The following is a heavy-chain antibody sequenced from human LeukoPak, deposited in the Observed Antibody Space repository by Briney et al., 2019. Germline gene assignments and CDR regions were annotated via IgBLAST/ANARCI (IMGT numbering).Heavy chain of an antibody. J-gene: IGHJ1*01. V-gene: IGHV3-15*01. CDR1: GFTFSNAW. Sequence: KPGGSLRLSCAASGFTFSNAWMSWVRQAPGKGLEWVGRIKSKTDGGTTDYAAPVKGRFTISRDDSKNTLYLQMNSLKTEDTAVYYCTTDPGYCSGGSCYSGYFQHWGQGTPVTVSS. CDR3: TTDPGYCSGGSCYSGYFQH. CDR2: IKSKTDGGTT. D-gene: IGHD2-15*01.